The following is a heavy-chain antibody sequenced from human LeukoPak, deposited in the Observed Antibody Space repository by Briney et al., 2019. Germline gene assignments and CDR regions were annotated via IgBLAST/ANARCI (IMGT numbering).Heavy chain of an antibody. J-gene: IGHJ4*02. D-gene: IGHD1-14*01. Sequence: SETLSLTCTVSGGSISSGDYYWSWLRQPPGKGLEWIGNIYYSGNTYYNPSLKSRVTISVDTSKNQFSLKLSSVTAADTAVYYCARVTTYDHRGGHYFDYWGQGTLVTVSS. V-gene: IGHV4-30-4*01. CDR3: ARVTTYDHRGGHYFDY. CDR2: IYYSGNT. CDR1: GGSISSGDYY.